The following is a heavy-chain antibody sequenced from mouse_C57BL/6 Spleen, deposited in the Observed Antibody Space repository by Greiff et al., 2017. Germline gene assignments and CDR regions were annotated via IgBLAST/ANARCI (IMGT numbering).Heavy chain of an antibody. CDR2: IDPSDSYT. CDR1: GYTFTSYW. CDR3: ATSSYYFDY. Sequence: QVQLQQPGAELVMPGASVKLSCKASGYTFTSYWMHWVKQRPGQGLEWIGEIDPSDSYTNYNQKFKGKSTLTVDKSSSTAYMQLSSLTSEDSAVYYCATSSYYFDYWGQGTTLTVSS. D-gene: IGHD6-1*01. V-gene: IGHV1-69*01. J-gene: IGHJ2*01.